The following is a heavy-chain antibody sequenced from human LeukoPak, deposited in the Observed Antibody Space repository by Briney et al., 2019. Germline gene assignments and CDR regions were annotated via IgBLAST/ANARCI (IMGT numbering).Heavy chain of an antibody. CDR3: ARPSPRRGSSSGIDGVDY. J-gene: IGHJ4*02. CDR2: IYPGDSDT. D-gene: IGHD6-6*01. CDR1: GYSFTGYW. Sequence: GESLKISCKGSGYSFTGYWIGWVRQMPGKGLEWMGIIYPGDSDTRYSPSFQGQVTISADKSISTAYLQWSSLKASDTAMYYCARPSPRRGSSSGIDGVDYWGQGTLVTVSS. V-gene: IGHV5-51*01.